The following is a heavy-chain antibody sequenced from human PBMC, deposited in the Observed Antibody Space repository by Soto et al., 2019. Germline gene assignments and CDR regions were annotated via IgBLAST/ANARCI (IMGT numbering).Heavy chain of an antibody. CDR1: GESFNIYD. J-gene: IGHJ4*02. D-gene: IGHD6-13*01. V-gene: IGHV4-34*01. CDR3: ARGVTTAASDY. Sequence: PSCTLALARAVYGESFNIYDLGGILKPPGKGLEWIGEINHSGSTNYNPSLKSRVTISVDTSKNQFSLKLSSVTAADTAVYYCARGVTTAASDYWGKGTPVTVS. CDR2: INHSGST.